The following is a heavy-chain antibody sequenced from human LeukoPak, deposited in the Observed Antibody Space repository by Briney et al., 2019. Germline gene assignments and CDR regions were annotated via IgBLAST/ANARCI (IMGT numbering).Heavy chain of an antibody. Sequence: SETLSLTCTVSGGSISSSSYYRGWIRQPPGKGLEWIGSIYYSGSTYYNPSLKSRVTISVDTSKNQFSLKLSSVTAADTAVYYCARPYSGSYHYFDYWGQGTLVTVSS. V-gene: IGHV4-39*01. CDR3: ARPYSGSYHYFDY. D-gene: IGHD1-26*01. CDR1: GGSISSSSYY. J-gene: IGHJ4*02. CDR2: IYYSGST.